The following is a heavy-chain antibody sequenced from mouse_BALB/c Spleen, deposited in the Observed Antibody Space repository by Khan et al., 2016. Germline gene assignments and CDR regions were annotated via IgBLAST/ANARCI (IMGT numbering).Heavy chain of an antibody. D-gene: IGHD3-1*01. CDR3: ARRRLLDLHYAVDY. CDR2: IATYTGEP. V-gene: IGHV9-1*02. CDR1: GYTFTNYG. Sequence: QIQLVQSGPELKKPGEAVKISCRASGYTFTNYGMHWVRQAPGKGLKWMGWIATYTGEPTYADDFKGRFAFSLETSASTAYLQINNLKNEDMATXYCARRRLLDLHYAVDYWGQGTSVTVSS. J-gene: IGHJ4*01.